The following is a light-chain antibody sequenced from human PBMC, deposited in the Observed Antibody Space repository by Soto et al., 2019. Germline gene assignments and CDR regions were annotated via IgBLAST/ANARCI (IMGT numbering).Light chain of an antibody. CDR2: WAS. Sequence: DIVMTQSPDSLAVSLGERATINCMSSQSVLYSYNNKNYLAWYQQKPGQPPKLLIYWASTRESGVPDRFSGSGSGTGFTLTISSLQAEDVAVYYCQQYYSTLALTFGGGTKVEIK. V-gene: IGKV4-1*01. J-gene: IGKJ4*01. CDR3: QQYYSTLALT. CDR1: QSVLYSYNNKNY.